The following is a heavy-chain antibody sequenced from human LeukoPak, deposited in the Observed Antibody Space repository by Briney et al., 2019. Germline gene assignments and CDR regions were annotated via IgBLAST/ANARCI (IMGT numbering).Heavy chain of an antibody. J-gene: IGHJ4*02. CDR2: IDPDGVDK. CDR1: GFNFSISY. D-gene: IGHD6-19*01. CDR3: ARGGWTSVFDY. Sequence: GGSLRLSCTASGFNFSISYMMWVRQAPGEGLEWVAHIDPDGVDKDYVGSVKDRFIISRDNTKNSLFLQMNSLRDDDTARYYCARGGWTSVFDYWGQGTLVTVSS. V-gene: IGHV3-7*01.